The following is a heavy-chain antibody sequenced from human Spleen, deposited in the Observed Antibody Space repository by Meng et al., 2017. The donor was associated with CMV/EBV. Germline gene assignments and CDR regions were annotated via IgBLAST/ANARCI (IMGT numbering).Heavy chain of an antibody. Sequence: GGSLRLSCAASGFTFSSYSMNWVRQAPGKGLEWVSYISSSSSSTIYYADSVKGRFTISRDNAKNTLYLQLNSLRTEDTAVYFCARDSLYDFWSGYFDYWGQGTLVTVSS. CDR2: ISSSSSSTI. CDR3: ARDSLYDFWSGYFDY. V-gene: IGHV3-48*04. J-gene: IGHJ4*02. CDR1: GFTFSSYS. D-gene: IGHD3-3*01.